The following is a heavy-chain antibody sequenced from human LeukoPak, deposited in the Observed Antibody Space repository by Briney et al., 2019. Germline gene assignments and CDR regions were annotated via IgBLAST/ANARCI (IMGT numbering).Heavy chain of an antibody. CDR2: ISWNSDNI. CDR3: VKSGGYYYTDA. D-gene: IGHD3-16*01. CDR1: GFTYHDFA. Sequence: GGSLRLSCAASGFTYHDFAMHWVRQAPGKGLEWVAAISWNSDNIDYADSVKGRFTIYRDNDMSSLYLEMASLRVEDSALYYCVKSGGYYYTDAWGKGTPVTVSS. V-gene: IGHV3-9*01. J-gene: IGHJ6*03.